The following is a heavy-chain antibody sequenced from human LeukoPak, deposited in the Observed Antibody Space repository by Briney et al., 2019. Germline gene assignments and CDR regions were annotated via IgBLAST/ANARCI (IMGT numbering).Heavy chain of an antibody. CDR2: INPNSGDT. CDR3: ARVFVAAAGTWDWFDP. CDR1: EYTFTDYY. V-gene: IGHV1-2*02. Sequence: ASVKVSCKASEYTFTDYYMHWVRQAPGQGLEWMGWINPNSGDTNYAQKFQGRVTMTRDPSISTAYMALTRLRSDDTAVYYCARVFVAAAGTWDWFDPWGQGTLVTVSS. J-gene: IGHJ5*02. D-gene: IGHD6-13*01.